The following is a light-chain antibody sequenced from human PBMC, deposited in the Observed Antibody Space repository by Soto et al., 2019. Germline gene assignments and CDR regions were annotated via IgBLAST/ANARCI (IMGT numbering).Light chain of an antibody. CDR1: QTISSW. CDR3: QQYNAYPPWT. CDR2: NAS. J-gene: IGKJ1*01. V-gene: IGKV1-5*03. Sequence: DIQMTQSPPTLSASVGDRVTITCRASQTISSWLAWYQQKPGKAPKLLIYNASDLDVGVPSRFSGSGSATEFSLTISSLQPDDVATYYCQQYNAYPPWTFGQGTKVDIK.